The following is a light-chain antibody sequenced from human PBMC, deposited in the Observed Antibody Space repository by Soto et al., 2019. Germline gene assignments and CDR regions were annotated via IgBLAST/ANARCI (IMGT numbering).Light chain of an antibody. J-gene: IGLJ2*01. V-gene: IGLV2-14*03. CDR1: TSDVDDYNF. Sequence: QSALTQPASVSGSPGQSITIPCTGATSDVDDYNFVSWYQQHPGKAPKLMIFDFINRPSGVSDRFSGSKSGNTASLTISGLQPEDEADDYCSSCACSAALPVVFGGGTKLTVL. CDR2: DFI. CDR3: SSCACSAALPVV.